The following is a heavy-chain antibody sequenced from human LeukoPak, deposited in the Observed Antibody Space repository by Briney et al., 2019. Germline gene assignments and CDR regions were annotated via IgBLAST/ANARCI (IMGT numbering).Heavy chain of an antibody. V-gene: IGHV1-2*02. J-gene: IGHJ3*02. CDR2: INPNSGGT. CDR1: GYTFTDYY. Sequence: ASVKVSCKASGYTFTDYYMHWVRQAPGQGLEWMGWINPNSGGTNYAQKFQGRVTMTRDTSISTAYMELSRLRSDDTAVYYCARENDYVWGSYRHDAFDIWGQGIMVTVSS. CDR3: ARENDYVWGSYRHDAFDI. D-gene: IGHD3-16*02.